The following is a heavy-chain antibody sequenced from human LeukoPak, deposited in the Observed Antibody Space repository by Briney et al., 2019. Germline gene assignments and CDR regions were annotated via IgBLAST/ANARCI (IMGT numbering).Heavy chain of an antibody. CDR2: IRYDGSNK. V-gene: IGHV3-30*02. D-gene: IGHD6-6*01. CDR3: ARAAPDYMDV. J-gene: IGHJ6*03. Sequence: GGSLRLSCAAPRFTFSSYGMHWVRQAPGKGLEWVAFIRYDGSNKYYADSVKGRFTISRDNSKNTLYLQMNSLRAEDTAVYYCARAAPDYMDVWGKGTTVTISS. CDR1: RFTFSSYG.